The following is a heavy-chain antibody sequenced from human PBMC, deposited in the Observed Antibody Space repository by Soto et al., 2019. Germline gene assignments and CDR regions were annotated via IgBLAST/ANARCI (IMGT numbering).Heavy chain of an antibody. CDR3: ARDVVSYVGFDY. D-gene: IGHD1-26*01. V-gene: IGHV4-31*03. Sequence: QVQLQESGPGLVKPSQTLSLTCTVSGGSISSGGYYWSWIRQHPGKGLEWIGYIYYSGRTYYNPSLKSRVTISVDTSKNQFSLKLSSVSAADTAVYYCARDVVSYVGFDYWGQGTLVTVSS. CDR1: GGSISSGGYY. J-gene: IGHJ4*02. CDR2: IYYSGRT.